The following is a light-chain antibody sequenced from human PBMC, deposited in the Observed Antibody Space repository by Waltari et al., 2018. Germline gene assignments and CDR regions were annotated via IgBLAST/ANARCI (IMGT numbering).Light chain of an antibody. J-gene: IGKJ1*01. Sequence: DIQMTQSPSTLSASVGDRVTITCRASHSISSWLAWYQQKPVQAPNLLIFKASSLEKGVPSRFSVSGSGTEFTLSINSLQPDDFATYYCQQYKSPPCTFGQGTKVDI. V-gene: IGKV1-5*03. CDR1: HSISSW. CDR3: QQYKSPPCT. CDR2: KAS.